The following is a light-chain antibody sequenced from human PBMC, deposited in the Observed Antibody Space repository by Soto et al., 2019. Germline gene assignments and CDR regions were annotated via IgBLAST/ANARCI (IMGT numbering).Light chain of an antibody. CDR2: DVN. CDR1: SSDVGGYNY. Sequence: QSALTQPASVSGSPGQSITISCTGTSSDVGGYNYVSWYQQHPGKAPKLMIYDVNNRPSGASNRFSGSKSGNTASLTISGLQAEDEADYYCSSYTSSSSNYVFGEGTKVTVL. J-gene: IGLJ1*01. V-gene: IGLV2-14*01. CDR3: SSYTSSSSNYV.